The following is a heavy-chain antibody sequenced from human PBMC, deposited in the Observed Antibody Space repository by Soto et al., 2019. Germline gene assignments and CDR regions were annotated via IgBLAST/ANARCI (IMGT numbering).Heavy chain of an antibody. CDR3: AKDLITMVRGAMSYYYGMDV. D-gene: IGHD3-10*01. J-gene: IGHJ6*02. Sequence: PGGSLRLSCAASGFTFSSYAMSWVRQAPGKGLEWVSAISGSGGSTYYADSVKGRFTISRDNSKNTLYLQMNSLRAEDTAVYYCAKDLITMVRGAMSYYYGMDVWGQGTTVTVSS. CDR1: GFTFSSYA. CDR2: ISGSGGST. V-gene: IGHV3-23*01.